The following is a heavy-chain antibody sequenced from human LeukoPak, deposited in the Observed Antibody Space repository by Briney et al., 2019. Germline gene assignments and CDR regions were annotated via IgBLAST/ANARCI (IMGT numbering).Heavy chain of an antibody. CDR1: GYTFTGYY. CDR3: ARDRTIFGVVTMAWDY. J-gene: IGHJ4*02. V-gene: IGHV1-2*02. Sequence: ASVKVSCKASGYTFTGYYMHWVRQAPGQGLEWMGWINPNSGGTNYAQKFQGRVTMTRDTSISTAYMELSRLRSDDTAVYYCARDRTIFGVVTMAWDYWGQGTLVTVSS. D-gene: IGHD3-3*01. CDR2: INPNSGGT.